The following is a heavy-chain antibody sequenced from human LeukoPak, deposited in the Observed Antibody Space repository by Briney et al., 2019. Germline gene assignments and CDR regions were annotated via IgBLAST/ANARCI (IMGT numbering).Heavy chain of an antibody. CDR3: ARAPYSSGWYEVEH. J-gene: IGHJ4*02. Sequence: ASVNVSFKASGGTFIIYAISWVRQAPGQGREWMGGIIPIFGTANYAQKFQGRVTITADESTSTAYMELSSLRSEDTAVYYCARAPYSSGWYEVEHWGQGTLVTVSS. V-gene: IGHV1-69*13. D-gene: IGHD6-19*01. CDR1: GGTFIIYA. CDR2: IIPIFGTA.